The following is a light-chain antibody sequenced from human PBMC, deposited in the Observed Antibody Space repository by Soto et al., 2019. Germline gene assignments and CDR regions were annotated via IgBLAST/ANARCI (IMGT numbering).Light chain of an antibody. Sequence: QSALTQPASVSGSPGQSITISCTGTSSDVGAYDYVSWYQQHPGKAPKLMISEVSNRPSGVSNRFSGSKSGNTAYLTISGLQAEDEADYYCSSYRSGNSSVFGTGTKVTVL. CDR3: SSYRSGNSSV. J-gene: IGLJ1*01. V-gene: IGLV2-14*01. CDR1: SSDVGAYDY. CDR2: EVS.